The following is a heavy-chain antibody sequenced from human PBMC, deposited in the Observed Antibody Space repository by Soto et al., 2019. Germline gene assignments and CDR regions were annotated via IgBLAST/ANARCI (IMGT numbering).Heavy chain of an antibody. V-gene: IGHV1-69*13. CDR2: IIPIFGTA. CDR1: GGTFSSYA. CDR3: AREAGTAPNYYYYGMDV. Sequence: RASVKVSCKASGGTFSSYAISWVRQAPGQGLEWMGGIIPIFGTANYAQKFQGRVTITADESTSTAYMELSSLRSEDTAVYYCAREAGTAPNYYYYGMDVWGQGTTVTVSS. D-gene: IGHD1-1*01. J-gene: IGHJ6*02.